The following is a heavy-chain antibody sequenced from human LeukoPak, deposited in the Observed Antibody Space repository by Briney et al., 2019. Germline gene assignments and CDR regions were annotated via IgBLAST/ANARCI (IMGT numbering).Heavy chain of an antibody. Sequence: SETLSLTCTVSGGSISSYYWSWIRQPAGKGLEWLGRIYTSGSTNYNPSLKSRVTMSVDTSKNQFSLKLSSVTAADTAVYYCARGLAYSSSWYYFDYWGQGTLVTVSS. V-gene: IGHV4-4*07. CDR1: GGSISSYY. CDR3: ARGLAYSSSWYYFDY. J-gene: IGHJ4*02. CDR2: IYTSGST. D-gene: IGHD6-13*01.